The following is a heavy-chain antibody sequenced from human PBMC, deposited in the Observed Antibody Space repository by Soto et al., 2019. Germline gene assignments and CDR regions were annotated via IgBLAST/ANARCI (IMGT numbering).Heavy chain of an antibody. CDR1: GFTFSSYG. V-gene: IGHV3-30*18. CDR3: AKDQGSPFPFVDTAMTFDY. D-gene: IGHD5-18*01. Sequence: GGSLRLSCAASGFTFSSYGMHWVRQAPGKGLEWVAVISYDGSNKYYADSVKGRFTISRDNSKNTLYLQMNSLRAEDTAVYYCAKDQGSPFPFVDTAMTFDYWGQGTLVTVSS. J-gene: IGHJ4*02. CDR2: ISYDGSNK.